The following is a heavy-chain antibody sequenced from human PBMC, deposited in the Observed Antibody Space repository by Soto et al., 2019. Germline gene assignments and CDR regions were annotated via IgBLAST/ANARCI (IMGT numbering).Heavy chain of an antibody. D-gene: IGHD2-2*01. Sequence: GGSLRLSCAASGFTFSSYAMSWVRQAPGKGLEWVSAISGSGGSTYYADSVKGRFTISRDNSKNTLYLQMNSLRAEDTAVYYCAKDQLSAVVVPAAPFDYWGQGTLVTVSS. CDR1: GFTFSSYA. V-gene: IGHV3-23*01. CDR2: ISGSGGST. CDR3: AKDQLSAVVVPAAPFDY. J-gene: IGHJ4*02.